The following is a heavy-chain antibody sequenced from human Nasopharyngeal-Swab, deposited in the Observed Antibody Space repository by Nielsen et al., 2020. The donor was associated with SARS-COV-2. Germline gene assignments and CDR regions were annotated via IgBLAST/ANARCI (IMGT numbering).Heavy chain of an antibody. V-gene: IGHV1-18*04. Sequence: ASVKVSCKTSGYTYTGYYVHWVRQAPGQGLEWVGRISVYNGGTDYAQKLQGRVTMTTDTSTSTAYMELRSLRSDDTAVYYCARDPDESSSFDPWGQGTLVTVSS. D-gene: IGHD3-22*01. J-gene: IGHJ5*02. CDR3: ARDPDESSSFDP. CDR2: ISVYNGGT. CDR1: GYTYTGYY.